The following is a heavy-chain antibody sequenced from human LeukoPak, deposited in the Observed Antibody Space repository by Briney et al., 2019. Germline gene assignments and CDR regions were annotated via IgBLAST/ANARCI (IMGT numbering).Heavy chain of an antibody. D-gene: IGHD3-10*01. CDR1: GFTFSSYS. Sequence: GGSLRLSCAASGFTFSSYSMNWVRHAPGKGLEWVSSISSSSSYIYYADSVKGRFTISREKAKNSLYLQMNSLKTEDTAVYYCTTDHGSGSYHGGNYYYGMDVWGQGTTVTVSS. J-gene: IGHJ6*02. CDR3: TTDHGSGSYHGGNYYYGMDV. V-gene: IGHV3-21*03. CDR2: ISSSSSYI.